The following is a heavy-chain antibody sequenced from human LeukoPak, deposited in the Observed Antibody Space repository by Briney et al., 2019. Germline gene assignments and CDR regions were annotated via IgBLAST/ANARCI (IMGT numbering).Heavy chain of an antibody. CDR3: ARWGRDDSSGYYY. D-gene: IGHD3-22*01. CDR2: ISSSSSYI. Sequence: GSLRLSCAASGFTFSSYSMNWVRQAPGKGLEWVSSISSSSSYIYYADSVKGRFTISRDNAKNSLYLQMNGLRAEDTAVYYCARWGRDDSSGYYYWGQGTLVTVSS. CDR1: GFTFSSYS. J-gene: IGHJ4*02. V-gene: IGHV3-21*01.